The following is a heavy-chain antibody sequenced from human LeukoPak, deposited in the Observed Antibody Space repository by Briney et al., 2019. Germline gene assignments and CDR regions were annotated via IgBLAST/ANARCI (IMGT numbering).Heavy chain of an antibody. CDR2: INRDGTGT. Sequence: GGSLRLSCAPSGFFFSDYWFHWVRQTPGQGLVWVAAINRDGTGTSHADSVRGRFTVSRDNAKNTLYLQLNSLRADDTAVYYCARGLSYAVAYGDYWGQGTLVTVSS. CDR3: ARGLSYAVAYGDY. CDR1: GFFFSDYW. V-gene: IGHV3-74*01. J-gene: IGHJ4*02. D-gene: IGHD6-19*01.